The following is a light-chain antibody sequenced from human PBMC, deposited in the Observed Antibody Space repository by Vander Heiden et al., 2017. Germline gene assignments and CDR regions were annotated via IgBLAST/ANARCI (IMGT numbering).Light chain of an antibody. CDR3: MQALQTPV. CDR1: QSLLHSNGYNY. Sequence: DIVMTRSPLSLPVTPGEPASISCRSSQSLLHSNGYNYLDWYLQKPGQSPQLLIYLGSNRASGVPDRFSGSGSGTDFTLKISRVEAEDVGVYYCMQALQTPVFGPGTKVDIK. J-gene: IGKJ3*01. CDR2: LGS. V-gene: IGKV2-28*01.